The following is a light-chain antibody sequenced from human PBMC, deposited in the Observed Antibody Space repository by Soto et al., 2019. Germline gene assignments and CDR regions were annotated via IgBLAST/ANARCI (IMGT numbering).Light chain of an antibody. V-gene: IGKV1-39*01. CDR1: QSISSY. Sequence: DIQMTQSPSSLSASVGDRVTITCRASQSISSYLNWFQQKPGKAPSLLIYAASSLQSGVPSRFSGSGSGTDFTLTISSLQPEDSATYFCQQSYTTLLTFGGGTKVEIK. CDR2: AAS. CDR3: QQSYTTLLT. J-gene: IGKJ4*01.